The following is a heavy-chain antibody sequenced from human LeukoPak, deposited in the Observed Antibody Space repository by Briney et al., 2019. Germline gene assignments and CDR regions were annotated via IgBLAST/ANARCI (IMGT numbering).Heavy chain of an antibody. CDR1: GDSISSGDYY. J-gene: IGHJ3*02. Sequence: SETLFLTCTVPGDSISSGDYYWSWIRQPAGTGLEWIGRISSSGSTNYNPSLKSRVTISVDTSKNQFSLKLSSVTAADTAVYFCARGPYSYDSSGAFDIWGQGTMVTVSS. V-gene: IGHV4-61*02. CDR3: ARGPYSYDSSGAFDI. D-gene: IGHD3-22*01. CDR2: ISSSGST.